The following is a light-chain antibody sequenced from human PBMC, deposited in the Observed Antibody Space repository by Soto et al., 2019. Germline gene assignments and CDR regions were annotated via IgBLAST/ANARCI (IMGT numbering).Light chain of an antibody. CDR2: EVS. J-gene: IGLJ1*01. V-gene: IGLV2-14*01. Sequence: QSVLTQPASVSGTPGQSITISCTGSNSDVGLYDFVSWYQHHPGRAPKLIVSEVSHRPSGISNRFSGSKSGNTASLTISGLQSEDEADYYCISYTSDDVRYVFGTWTKVTVL. CDR3: ISYTSDDVRYV. CDR1: NSDVGLYDF.